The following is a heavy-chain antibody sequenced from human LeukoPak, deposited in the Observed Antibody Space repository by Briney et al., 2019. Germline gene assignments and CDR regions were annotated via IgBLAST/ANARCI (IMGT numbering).Heavy chain of an antibody. D-gene: IGHD3-10*01. CDR3: ARVLWFGEFYYFDY. V-gene: IGHV3-7*01. J-gene: IGHJ4*02. CDR2: IKQDGSEK. Sequence: GGSLRLSCAASGFTFSDYWMTWVRQGPGKGLEWVANIKQDGSEKYYVDSVKGRFTISRDNAKNSLYLQMNSLRAEDTAVYYCARVLWFGEFYYFDYWGQGTLVTVSS. CDR1: GFTFSDYW.